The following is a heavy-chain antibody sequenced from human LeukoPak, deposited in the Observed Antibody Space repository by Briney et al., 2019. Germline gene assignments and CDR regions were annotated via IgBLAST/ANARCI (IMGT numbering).Heavy chain of an antibody. J-gene: IGHJ4*02. D-gene: IGHD2-2*01. CDR2: IWYDGSNK. CDR1: GFTFRSYG. CDR3: ARGGCRSSSCYDY. Sequence: GGSLRLSCGASGFTFRSYGRHWVRQAPGKGLEGVAIIWYDGSNKYYADSVKGRFTISRDNSKNTVSLQMSSLRADDTAVYYCARGGCRSSSCYDYWGQGTLVTVSS. V-gene: IGHV3-33*01.